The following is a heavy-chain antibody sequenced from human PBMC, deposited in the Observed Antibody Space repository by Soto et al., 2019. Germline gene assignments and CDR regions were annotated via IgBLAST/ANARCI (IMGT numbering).Heavy chain of an antibody. J-gene: IGHJ4*02. D-gene: IGHD2-15*01. CDR3: ARVYCSAGSYFSIDY. CDR1: GYTFTSYY. V-gene: IGHV1-46*03. Sequence: GGSVKVSCKASGYTFTSYYMHWVRQAPGQGLEWMGIINPSGGSTSYAQKFQGRVTMTRDTSTSTVYMELSSLRSEDTAVYYCARVYCSAGSYFSIDYWGQGPLVTVS. CDR2: INPSGGST.